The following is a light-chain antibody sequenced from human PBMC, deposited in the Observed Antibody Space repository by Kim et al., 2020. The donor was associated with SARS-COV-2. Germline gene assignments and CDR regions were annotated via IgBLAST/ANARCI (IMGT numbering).Light chain of an antibody. V-gene: IGLV3-1*01. Sequence: SYELTQPPSVSVSPGQTASMTCCGNKLGDKYARWYQQKPGQSPVLVIYQDSNRPSGIPERFSGSNSGNTATLTISGTQAMDEADYYCQAWDSSTADWVFGGGTQLTVL. CDR1: KLGDKY. CDR2: QDS. CDR3: QAWDSSTADWV. J-gene: IGLJ3*02.